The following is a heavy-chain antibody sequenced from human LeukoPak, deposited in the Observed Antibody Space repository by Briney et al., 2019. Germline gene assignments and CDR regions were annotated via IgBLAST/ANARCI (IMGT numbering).Heavy chain of an antibody. CDR3: ARGDYSSHTL. V-gene: IGHV3-74*01. J-gene: IGHJ4*02. Sequence: PGGSLRLSCAASGFTFSSYWMHWVRQSPGKGLVWVSRIKTDGSDTYYADSVRGRFTISRDNAKNTLYLQMDSLRVEDTAVYFCARGDYSSHTLWGQGTLVTVSS. CDR1: GFTFSSYW. CDR2: IKTDGSDT. D-gene: IGHD4-11*01.